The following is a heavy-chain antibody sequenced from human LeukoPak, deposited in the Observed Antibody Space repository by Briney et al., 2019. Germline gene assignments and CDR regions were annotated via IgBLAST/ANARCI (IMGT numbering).Heavy chain of an antibody. J-gene: IGHJ4*02. Sequence: GGSLRLSCAASGFTFSSYAMSWVRQAPGKGLEWVSAISGSGGSTYYADSVKSRFTISRDNSKNTLYLQMNSLRAEDTAVYYCATNSALIAVANYYFDYWGQGTLVTVSS. CDR1: GFTFSSYA. V-gene: IGHV3-23*01. D-gene: IGHD6-19*01. CDR2: ISGSGGST. CDR3: ATNSALIAVANYYFDY.